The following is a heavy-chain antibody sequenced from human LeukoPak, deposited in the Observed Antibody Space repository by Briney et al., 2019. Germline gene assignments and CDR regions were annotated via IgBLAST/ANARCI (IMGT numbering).Heavy chain of an antibody. CDR2: ISSSSSTI. CDR3: ARAQYYSDSTGYYYLHY. J-gene: IGHJ4*02. Sequence: GGSLRLSCAASGFTFSSYHMNWVRQAPGKGLEWVSYISSSSSTIYYADSVKGRFTISRDNAKNSLYLQTNSLRAEDTAVYYCARAQYYSDSTGYYYLHYWGQGTLVTVSS. V-gene: IGHV3-48*01. D-gene: IGHD3-22*01. CDR1: GFTFSSYH.